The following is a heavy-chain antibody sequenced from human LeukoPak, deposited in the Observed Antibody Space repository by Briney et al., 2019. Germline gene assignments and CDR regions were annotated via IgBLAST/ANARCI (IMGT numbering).Heavy chain of an antibody. D-gene: IGHD6-13*01. CDR2: ISSDGTNT. CDR1: GFTFSTYA. V-gene: IGHV3-30-3*02. Sequence: GGSLRLSCAASGFTFSTYAMFWVRQAPGKGLEWVAVISSDGTNTYYADSVKGRFTISRDNSKNTLYLQMNSLRAEDTAVYYCAKRWAASIAAAGTFLGAVYYFDYWGQGTLVTVSS. CDR3: AKRWAASIAAAGTFLGAVYYFDY. J-gene: IGHJ4*02.